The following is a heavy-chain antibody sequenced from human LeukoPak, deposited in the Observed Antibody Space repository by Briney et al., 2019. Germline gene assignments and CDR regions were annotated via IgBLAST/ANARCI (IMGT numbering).Heavy chain of an antibody. CDR1: GFTFSSYA. J-gene: IGHJ4*02. CDR3: AKGSSGSYPRYFDY. CDR2: ISGSGGST. D-gene: IGHD1-26*01. Sequence: GRSLRLSCAASGFTFSSYAMSWVRQAPGKGLEWVSAISGSGGSTYYADSVKGRFTISRDNPKNTLYLQMNSLRAEDTAVYYCAKGSSGSYPRYFDYWGQGTLVTVSS. V-gene: IGHV3-23*01.